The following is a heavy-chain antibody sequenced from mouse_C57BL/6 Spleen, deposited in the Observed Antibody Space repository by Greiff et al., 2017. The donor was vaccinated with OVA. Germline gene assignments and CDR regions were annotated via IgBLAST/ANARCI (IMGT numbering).Heavy chain of an antibody. CDR1: GYTFTSYW. CDR3: ARSLYDYPFAY. J-gene: IGHJ3*01. D-gene: IGHD2-4*01. CDR2: INPGSGST. V-gene: IGHV1-55*01. Sequence: VQLQQPGAELVKPGASVKMSCKASGYTFTSYWITWVKQRPGQGLEWIGDINPGSGSTNYNEKFKSKATLTVDTTSSTAYLQLSSLTSEDSAVYYCARSLYDYPFAYWGQGTLVTVSA.